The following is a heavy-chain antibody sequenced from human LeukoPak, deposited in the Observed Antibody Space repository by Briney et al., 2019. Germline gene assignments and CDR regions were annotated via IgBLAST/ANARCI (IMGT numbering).Heavy chain of an antibody. V-gene: IGHV3-30*03. CDR2: ISHDGGAK. J-gene: IGHJ5*02. D-gene: IGHD3-16*01. CDR3: ARDWGSSGWYNWFDP. CDR1: GFSIGNYG. Sequence: GGSLRHSCGVSGFSIGNYGMHWIRQAPDKGLEWVAMISHDGGAKYYGDSVKGRLTISRDNSDNTLYLQMNSLRVEDTAVYYCARDWGSSGWYNWFDPWGQGILVTVSS.